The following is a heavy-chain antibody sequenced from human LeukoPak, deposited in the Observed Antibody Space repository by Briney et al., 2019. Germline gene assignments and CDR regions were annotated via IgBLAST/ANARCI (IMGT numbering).Heavy chain of an antibody. CDR2: FDPEDGET. J-gene: IGHJ4*02. CDR1: GYTLTELS. V-gene: IGHV1-24*01. D-gene: IGHD2-2*01. CDR3: ATDIVVVPAASFDY. Sequence: GASVKVSCKVSGYTLTELSMHWVRQAPGKGLEWMEGFDPEDGETIYAQKFQGRVTMTEDTSTDTAYMELSSLRSEDTAVYYCATDIVVVPAASFDYWGQGTLVTVSS.